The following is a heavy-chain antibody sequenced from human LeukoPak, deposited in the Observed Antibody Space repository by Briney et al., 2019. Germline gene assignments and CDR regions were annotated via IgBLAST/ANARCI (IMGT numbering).Heavy chain of an antibody. Sequence: PGGSLRLSCAASGFTFSSYAIQWVRQAPGKGLEWVAVISHDGYHEHYADSVKGRFTLSRDNSKNTVFLQMSSLRAEDTAVYYCARAVPSPNTLIRGAIDCWGQGTLVTVSS. CDR1: GFTFSSYA. CDR2: ISHDGYHE. D-gene: IGHD3-10*01. V-gene: IGHV3-30*04. J-gene: IGHJ4*02. CDR3: ARAVPSPNTLIRGAIDC.